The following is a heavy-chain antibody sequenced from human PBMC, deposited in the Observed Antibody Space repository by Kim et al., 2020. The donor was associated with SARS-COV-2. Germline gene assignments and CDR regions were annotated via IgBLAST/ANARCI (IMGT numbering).Heavy chain of an antibody. V-gene: IGHV3-74*01. CDR3: ARDLSTYYDILTGYYVPSAFDI. J-gene: IGHJ3*02. D-gene: IGHD3-9*01. CDR2: INSDGSST. CDR1: GFTFSSYW. Sequence: GGSLRLSCAASGFTFSSYWMHWVRQAPGKGLVWVSRINSDGSSTSYADSVKGRFTISRDNAKNTLYLQMNSLRAEDTAVYYCARDLSTYYDILTGYYVPSAFDIWGQGTMVTVSS.